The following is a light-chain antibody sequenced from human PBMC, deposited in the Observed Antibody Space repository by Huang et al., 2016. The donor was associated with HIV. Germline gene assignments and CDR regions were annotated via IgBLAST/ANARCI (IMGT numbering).Light chain of an antibody. CDR3: QQLKTYPVT. Sequence: QLTQSPSSLSVSVGDRVTITCRASQDISNSLAWYQQKPGKAPKILIFAASTLRTGGPSRFSGSGSGTDFTLTITDLQPEDFATYYCQQLKTYPVTFGGGTKV. CDR1: QDISNS. J-gene: IGKJ4*01. CDR2: AAS. V-gene: IGKV1-9*01.